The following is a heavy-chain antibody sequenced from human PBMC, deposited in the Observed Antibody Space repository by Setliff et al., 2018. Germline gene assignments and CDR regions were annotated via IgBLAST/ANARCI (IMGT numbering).Heavy chain of an antibody. Sequence: ASVKVSCKASGYTFTSNHIHWGRQAPGQGLEWMGTINPSGGYTIYAPEFQGRVTMTTDTSTRTAYMELSGLASDDTAIYFCVVNMVGPVTGLDCWGPGTRVTVSS. J-gene: IGHJ4*02. D-gene: IGHD1-26*01. V-gene: IGHV1-46*01. CDR3: VVNMVGPVTGLDC. CDR1: GYTFTSNH. CDR2: INPSGGYT.